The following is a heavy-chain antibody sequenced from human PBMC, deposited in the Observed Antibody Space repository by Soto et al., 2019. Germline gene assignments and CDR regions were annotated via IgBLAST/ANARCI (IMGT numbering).Heavy chain of an antibody. J-gene: IGHJ4*02. CDR1: GFTFGDYA. CDR3: TSDRSDHYDILTGYDN. CDR2: IRSKAYGGTT. Sequence: GGSLRLSCTASGFTFGDYAMSWVRQAPGKGLEWVGFIRSKAYGGTTEYAASVKGRFTISRDDSKSIAYLQMNSLKTEDTAVYYCTSDRSDHYDILTGYDNWGQGTLVTVSS. V-gene: IGHV3-49*04. D-gene: IGHD3-9*01.